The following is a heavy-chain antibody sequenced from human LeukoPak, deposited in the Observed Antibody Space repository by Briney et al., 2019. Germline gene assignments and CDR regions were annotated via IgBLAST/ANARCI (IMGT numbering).Heavy chain of an antibody. J-gene: IGHJ4*02. Sequence: ASVKVSCKASGYTFTSYDFNWVRQATGQGLEWMGWMNPNSGNTGYAEKFQGRVTMTRNISIRTAYMELSTLRSDDTAVYYCARGRGYSYGYADYWGQGTLVTVSS. V-gene: IGHV1-8*01. CDR1: GYTFTSYD. CDR2: MNPNSGNT. CDR3: ARGRGYSYGYADY. D-gene: IGHD5-18*01.